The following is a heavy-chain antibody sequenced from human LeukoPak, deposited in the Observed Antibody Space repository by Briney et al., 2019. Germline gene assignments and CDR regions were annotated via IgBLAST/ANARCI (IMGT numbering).Heavy chain of an antibody. CDR1: GYTFTSYA. V-gene: IGHV1-3*01. Sequence: ASVKVSCKASGYTFTSYAMHWVRQAPGQRLEWMGWINAGNGNTNYAQKLQGRVTMTTDTSTSTAYMELRSLRSDDTAVYYCARTVLRFLEWLFDSFDYWGQGTLVTVSS. CDR3: ARTVLRFLEWLFDSFDY. CDR2: INAGNGNT. J-gene: IGHJ4*02. D-gene: IGHD3-3*01.